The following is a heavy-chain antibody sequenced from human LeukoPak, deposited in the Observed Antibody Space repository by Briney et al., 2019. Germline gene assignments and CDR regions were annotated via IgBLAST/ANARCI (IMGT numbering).Heavy chain of an antibody. Sequence: PGGSLRLSCAASGFSFSTSAMSWVRQAPGKGLEWLSAISDSGKSTSYADSVTGRFTISRDNSKNTVFLQMTRLRAEDTALYYCAKRGYSYGPDYFDSWGQGSVVTVSS. CDR2: ISDSGKST. CDR1: GFSFSTSA. J-gene: IGHJ4*02. D-gene: IGHD5-18*01. V-gene: IGHV3-23*01. CDR3: AKRGYSYGPDYFDS.